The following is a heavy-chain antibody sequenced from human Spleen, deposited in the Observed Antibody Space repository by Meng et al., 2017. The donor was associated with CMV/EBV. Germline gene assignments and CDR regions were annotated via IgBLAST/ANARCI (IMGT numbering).Heavy chain of an antibody. J-gene: IGHJ4*02. CDR1: SGSISSGDYY. D-gene: IGHD1-26*01. CDR3: ARQVGAVDY. V-gene: IGHV4-30-4*01. CDR2: IYYNEDT. Sequence: LTCTVSSGSISSGDYYWTWISQTTGKSLEWIGYIYYNEDTYYSPSLESRVTISLDTSKKQFSLKLNSVTAADTAVYYCARQVGAVDYWGRGKLVTVSS.